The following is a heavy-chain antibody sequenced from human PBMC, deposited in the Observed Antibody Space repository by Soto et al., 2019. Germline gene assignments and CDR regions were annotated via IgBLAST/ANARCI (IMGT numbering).Heavy chain of an antibody. J-gene: IGHJ4*02. CDR1: GGSISSGGYY. CDR3: VMTLYSYGPRFVY. Sequence: SETLSLTCTVSGGSISSGGYYWSWIRQHPGKGLEWIGYIYYSGSTYYNPSLKSRVTISVDTSKNQFSLKLSSVTAADTAVYYCVMTLYSYGPRFVYWGQATLVTVS. CDR2: IYYSGST. V-gene: IGHV4-31*03. D-gene: IGHD5-18*01.